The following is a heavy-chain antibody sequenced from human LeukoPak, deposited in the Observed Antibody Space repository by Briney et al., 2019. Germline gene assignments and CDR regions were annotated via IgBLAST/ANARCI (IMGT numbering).Heavy chain of an antibody. J-gene: IGHJ4*02. Sequence: GGSLRLSCAASGFTFSSYAVHWVRQAPGKGLEWVAVISYDGSNKYYADSVKGRFTISRDNSKNTLYLQMNSLRAEDTAVYYCARAPIAVAGEFDYWGQGTLVTVSS. D-gene: IGHD6-19*01. CDR2: ISYDGSNK. CDR3: ARAPIAVAGEFDY. V-gene: IGHV3-30-3*01. CDR1: GFTFSSYA.